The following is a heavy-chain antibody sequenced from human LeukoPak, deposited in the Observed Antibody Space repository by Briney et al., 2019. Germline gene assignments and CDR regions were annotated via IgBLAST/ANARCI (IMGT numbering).Heavy chain of an antibody. CDR3: ARTPVESYCSSTSCNMRWYYLDS. J-gene: IGHJ4*02. D-gene: IGHD2-2*01. Sequence: GGSLRLSCAASGFTFSSYSMTWVRQSPGKGLEWVSSIISSSTYIYYADSVKGRFTISRDNTKNSMFLQMESLRAEDTAVYYCARTPVESYCSSTSCNMRWYYLDSWGQGTLVTVSS. V-gene: IGHV3-21*01. CDR2: IISSSTYI. CDR1: GFTFSSYS.